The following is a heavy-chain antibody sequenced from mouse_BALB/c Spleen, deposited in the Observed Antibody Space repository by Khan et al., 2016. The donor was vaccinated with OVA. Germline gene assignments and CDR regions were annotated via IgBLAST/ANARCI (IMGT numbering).Heavy chain of an antibody. J-gene: IGHJ1*01. CDR1: GFSLSRYS. D-gene: IGHD3-3*01. Sequence: QVQLKQSGPGLVAPSQSLSITCTVSGFSLSRYSVHWVRQPPGKGLEWLGMIWVGGSTDYNSALKSRLSISKDNSKSQVFFKMNSLQTDDTAMYYCARNRDGGSYWYFDVWGAGTTVTVSS. V-gene: IGHV2-6-4*01. CDR2: IWVGGST. CDR3: ARNRDGGSYWYFDV.